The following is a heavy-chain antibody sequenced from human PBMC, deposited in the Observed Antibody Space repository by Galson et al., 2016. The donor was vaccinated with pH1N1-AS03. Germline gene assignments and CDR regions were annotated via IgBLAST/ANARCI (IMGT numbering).Heavy chain of an antibody. CDR3: ARDWPPQGISVAGWFDF. J-gene: IGHJ4*02. CDR2: ISSRGSTK. V-gene: IGHV3-11*01. Sequence: SLRLSCAASGFTFTDYYMTWIRQAPGKGLELISYISSRGSTKYYADSVKGRFAISRDDTKKSVYLQMDRLRVEDTAVYYCARDWPPQGISVAGWFDFWGQGTLVTVSS. CDR1: GFTFTDYY. D-gene: IGHD6-19*01.